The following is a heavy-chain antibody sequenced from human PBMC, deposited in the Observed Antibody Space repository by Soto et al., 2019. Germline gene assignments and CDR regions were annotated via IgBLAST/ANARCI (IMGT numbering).Heavy chain of an antibody. CDR3: ARAFRGPNLMDV. Sequence: QVQLVQSGAEVKKPGASVKVSCKASGYTFTSYYMHWVRQAPGQGLEWMGIINPSGGSTSYAQKFQGRVTMTRDTSTSTVYMELSSLRSEDTAVYFCARAFRGPNLMDVWGQGTTVTVSS. V-gene: IGHV1-46*01. CDR2: INPSGGST. J-gene: IGHJ6*02. CDR1: GYTFTSYY.